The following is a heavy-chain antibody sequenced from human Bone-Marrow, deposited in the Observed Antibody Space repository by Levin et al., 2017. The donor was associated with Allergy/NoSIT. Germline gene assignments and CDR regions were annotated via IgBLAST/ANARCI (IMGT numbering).Heavy chain of an antibody. Sequence: EASVKVSCKASGYTFLSYGFSWVRQAPGQGLEWLGWISPYSSHTSYAKIVQGRVTLSTDTSTTTVSLTLRNLRSDDTAVYYCARTGYCRGGNCNGYKISENYNFYGMDVWGQGTTVSVSS. V-gene: IGHV1-18*04. J-gene: IGHJ6*02. CDR2: ISPYSSHT. CDR3: ARTGYCRGGNCNGYKISENYNFYGMDV. D-gene: IGHD2-15*01. CDR1: GYTFLSYG.